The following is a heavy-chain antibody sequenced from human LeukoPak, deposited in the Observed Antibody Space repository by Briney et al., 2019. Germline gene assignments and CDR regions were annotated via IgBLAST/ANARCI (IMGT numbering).Heavy chain of an antibody. CDR1: GLPFISYG. V-gene: IGHV3-7*01. Sequence: TGGPLSFSFQAPGLPFISYGMSGSGQPPGKGLEWVANIKQDGSEKYYVDSVKGRFTISRDNAKNSLFLQMNSLRAEDTAVYYCATSGFDYWGQGTLVTVSS. CDR2: IKQDGSEK. D-gene: IGHD6-25*01. J-gene: IGHJ4*02. CDR3: ATSGFDY.